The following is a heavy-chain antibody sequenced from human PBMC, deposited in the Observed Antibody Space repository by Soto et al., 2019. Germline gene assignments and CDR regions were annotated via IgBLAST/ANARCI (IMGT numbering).Heavy chain of an antibody. V-gene: IGHV3-33*01. CDR3: ARDPERRFLEFYYYYYYMDV. J-gene: IGHJ6*03. D-gene: IGHD3-3*01. CDR1: GFTFSSYG. Sequence: PGGSLRLSCAASGFTFSSYGMHWVRQAPGKGLEWVAVIWYDGSNKYYADSVKGRFTISRDNSKNTLYLQMNSLRAEDTAVYYCARDPERRFLEFYYYYYYMDVWGKGTTVTVSS. CDR2: IWYDGSNK.